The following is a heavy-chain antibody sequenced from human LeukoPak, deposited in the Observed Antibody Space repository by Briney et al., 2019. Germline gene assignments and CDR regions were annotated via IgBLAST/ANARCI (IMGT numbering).Heavy chain of an antibody. V-gene: IGHV3-23*01. Sequence: GGSLSLSCALSGRPFSSSIMHWVRQAPGKGLEWVSAISGSGGSTYYADSVKGRFTISRDNSKNTLYLQMNSLRAEDTAVYYCAKDQTGDGYNPDYWGQGTLVTVSS. J-gene: IGHJ4*02. CDR2: ISGSGGST. D-gene: IGHD5-24*01. CDR3: AKDQTGDGYNPDY. CDR1: GRPFSSSI.